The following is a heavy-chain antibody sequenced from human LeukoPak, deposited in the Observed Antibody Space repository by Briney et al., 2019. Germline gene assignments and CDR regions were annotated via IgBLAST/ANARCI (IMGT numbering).Heavy chain of an antibody. CDR1: GFTFSSYA. CDR2: ITGSGGNT. CDR3: ATLMRGPIGYVGYGGEDY. J-gene: IGHJ4*02. Sequence: GGSLRLSCAASGFTFSSYAMTWVRQAPGTGLLWVAAITGSGGNTYHADSVKGRFTISRDNSKNTLFLQMNSLRAEDTAVYYCATLMRGPIGYVGYGGEDYWGQGTLVSVSS. V-gene: IGHV3-23*01. D-gene: IGHD5-12*01.